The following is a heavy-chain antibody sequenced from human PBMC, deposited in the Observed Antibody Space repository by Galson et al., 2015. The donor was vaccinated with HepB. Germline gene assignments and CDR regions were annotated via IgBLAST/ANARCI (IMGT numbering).Heavy chain of an antibody. Sequence: SLRLSCAASGFTFNRNAIHWVRQAPGKGLEWVAVISYDGTNKYYADSVKGRFAISRANSRNTLYLQMNSLRPEDTAVYYCVRDATPYYYDTFFDYWGQGTLVTVSS. J-gene: IGHJ4*02. CDR1: GFTFNRNA. CDR2: ISYDGTNK. CDR3: VRDATPYYYDTFFDY. D-gene: IGHD3-22*01. V-gene: IGHV3-30*09.